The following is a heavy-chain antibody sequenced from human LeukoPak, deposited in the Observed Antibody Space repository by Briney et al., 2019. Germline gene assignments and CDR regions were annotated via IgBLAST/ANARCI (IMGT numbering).Heavy chain of an antibody. CDR2: ISGSTGST. Sequence: GGSLRLSCAASGFTFSSYGMSWVRQAPGKGLEWVSGISGSTGSTYYADSVKSRFTVSRDNSKNTVYLQMNSLRAEDTAVYYCAKDSRAVARLNYFDYWGQGTLVTVSS. D-gene: IGHD6-19*01. CDR1: GFTFSSYG. V-gene: IGHV3-23*01. CDR3: AKDSRAVARLNYFDY. J-gene: IGHJ4*02.